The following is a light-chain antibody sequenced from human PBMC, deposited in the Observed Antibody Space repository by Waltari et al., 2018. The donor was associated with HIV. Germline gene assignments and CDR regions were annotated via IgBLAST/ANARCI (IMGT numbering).Light chain of an antibody. Sequence: HSVLTQPPSASGTPGQRVTISCSGSNSNIGSNSVNWYQQLPGTAPKLLTYNTNRRPSGVSDRCSGSKSGTSASLAISGLQSEDEADYYCAAWDDSLNAHVLFGGGTKLTVL. CDR3: AAWDDSLNAHVL. V-gene: IGLV1-44*01. CDR2: NTN. CDR1: NSNIGSNS. J-gene: IGLJ2*01.